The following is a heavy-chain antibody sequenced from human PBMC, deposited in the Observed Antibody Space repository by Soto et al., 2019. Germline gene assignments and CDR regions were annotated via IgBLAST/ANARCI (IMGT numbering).Heavy chain of an antibody. CDR1: GYNFTTYA. V-gene: IGHV1-3*01. CDR2: SNAGNGNT. D-gene: IGHD6-19*01. J-gene: IGHJ4*02. Sequence: QVRLVQSAAEVQKPGASVRVSCKASGYNFTTYAMHWVRQAPGQRLEWMGWSNAGNGNTIYSQTFQARVTLSSDPSASTAFLDLISLTSEDTAVYYCKVAGMHGADYFDYWGPGTLVTVSS. CDR3: KVAGMHGADYFDY.